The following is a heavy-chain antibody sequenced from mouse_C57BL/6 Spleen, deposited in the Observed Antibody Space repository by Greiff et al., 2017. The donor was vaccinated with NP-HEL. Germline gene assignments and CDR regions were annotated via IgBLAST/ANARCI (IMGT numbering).Heavy chain of an antibody. Sequence: QIQLQQSGAELVMPGASVKLSCKASGYTFTSYWMHWVKQRPGQGLEWIGEIDPSDSYTNYNQKFKGKSTLTVDKSSSTAYMQLSSLTSEDSAVYYCARKGYKGYYFDYWGQGTTLTVSS. V-gene: IGHV1-69*01. J-gene: IGHJ2*01. CDR1: GYTFTSYW. CDR2: IDPSDSYT. D-gene: IGHD1-3*01. CDR3: ARKGYKGYYFDY.